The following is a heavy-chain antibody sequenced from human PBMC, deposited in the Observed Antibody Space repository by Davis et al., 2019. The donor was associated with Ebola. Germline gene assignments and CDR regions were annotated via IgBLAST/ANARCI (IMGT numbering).Heavy chain of an antibody. CDR2: ISSSSSTI. CDR1: GFTFSSYS. V-gene: IGHV3-48*04. J-gene: IGHJ6*03. D-gene: IGHD3-3*01. Sequence: GESLKISCAASGFTFSSYSMNWVRQAPGKGLEWVSYISSSSSTIYYADSVKGRFTISRDNAKNSLYLQMNSLRAEDTAVYYCARAKWGYDFWSGYYPYYYYYYMDVWGKGTTVTVSS. CDR3: ARAKWGYDFWSGYYPYYYYYYMDV.